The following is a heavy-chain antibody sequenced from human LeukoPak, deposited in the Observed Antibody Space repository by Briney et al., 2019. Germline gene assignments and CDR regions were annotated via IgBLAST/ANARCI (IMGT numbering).Heavy chain of an antibody. CDR2: IYYSGST. V-gene: IGHV4-59*08. J-gene: IGHJ4*02. CDR1: GGSISSYY. D-gene: IGHD6-19*01. Sequence: PSETLSLTCTVSGGSISSYYWSWIRQPPGKGLEWIGYIYYSGSTNYNPSLKSRVTISVDTSKNQFSLKLSSVTAADTAVYYCARQLAGTSWYFDYWGQGTLVTVSS. CDR3: ARQLAGTSWYFDY.